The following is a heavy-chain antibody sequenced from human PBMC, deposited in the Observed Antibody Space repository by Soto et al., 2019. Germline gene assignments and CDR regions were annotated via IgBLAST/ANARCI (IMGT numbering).Heavy chain of an antibody. V-gene: IGHV3-64*01. J-gene: IGHJ6*02. D-gene: IGHD3-16*02. CDR3: ARDSSYDYVWGSYRYAASYYYYGMDV. CDR2: ITPSGDNT. CDR1: GFAFSTHA. Sequence: GGSLRLSCAASGFAFSTHAMNWVRQAPGKGLAWVSSITPSGDNTYYANSVKGRFTISRDNSKNTLYLQMGSLRAEDMAVYYCARDSSYDYVWGSYRYAASYYYYGMDVWGQGTTVTVSS.